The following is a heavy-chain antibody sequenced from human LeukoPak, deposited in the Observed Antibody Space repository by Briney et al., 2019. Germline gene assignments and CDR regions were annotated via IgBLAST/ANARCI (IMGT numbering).Heavy chain of an antibody. V-gene: IGHV1-2*02. J-gene: IGHJ4*02. CDR3: ARDQFYYGSGILGYFDY. CDR2: SNPNSGGT. D-gene: IGHD3-10*01. CDR1: GYTFTGYY. Sequence: ASVKVSCKASGYTFTGYYMHWVRQAPGQGLEWMGWSNPNSGGTNYAQKLQGRVTMTTDTSTSTAYMELRSLRSDDTAVYYCARDQFYYGSGILGYFDYWGQGTLVTVSS.